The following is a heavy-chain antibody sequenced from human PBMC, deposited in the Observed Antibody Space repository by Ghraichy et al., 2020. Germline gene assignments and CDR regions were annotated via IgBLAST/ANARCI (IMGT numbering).Heavy chain of an antibody. D-gene: IGHD3-3*01. V-gene: IGHV3-15*01. CDR3: TTAIL. CDR1: GFTFSNAW. Sequence: GGSLRLSCAASGFTFSNAWMSWVRQAPGKGLEWVGRIKRKTDGGTTDYAAPVKGRFTISRDDSKNTLYLQMNSLKTEDTAVYYCTTAILWGQGTLVTVSS. J-gene: IGHJ4*02. CDR2: IKRKTDGGTT.